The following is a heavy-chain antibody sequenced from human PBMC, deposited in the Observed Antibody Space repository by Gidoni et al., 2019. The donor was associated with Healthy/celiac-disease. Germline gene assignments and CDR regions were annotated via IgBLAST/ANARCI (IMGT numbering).Heavy chain of an antibody. V-gene: IGHV4-39*01. Sequence: SIYYSGSTYYNPSLKSRVTISVDTSKNQFSLKLSSVTAADTAVYYCARVLYYDILTGYYPPFDYWGQGTLVTVSS. CDR3: ARVLYYDILTGYYPPFDY. J-gene: IGHJ4*02. CDR2: IYYSGST. D-gene: IGHD3-9*01.